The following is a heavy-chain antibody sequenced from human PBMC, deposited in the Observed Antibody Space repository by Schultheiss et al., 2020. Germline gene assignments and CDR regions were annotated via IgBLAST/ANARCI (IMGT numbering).Heavy chain of an antibody. CDR2: IYHSGNT. V-gene: IGHV4-59*01. J-gene: IGHJ4*02. CDR3: AKGKVLFDH. CDR1: GDSISDY. Sequence: SETLSLTCTVSGDSISDYWSWIRQPPGKGLEWIGYIYHSGNTNYNSSLQSRVTISIDTSKKQFSLKLDSVTAADTAVYYCAKGKVLFDHWVQGILVTVSS. D-gene: IGHD3-10*01.